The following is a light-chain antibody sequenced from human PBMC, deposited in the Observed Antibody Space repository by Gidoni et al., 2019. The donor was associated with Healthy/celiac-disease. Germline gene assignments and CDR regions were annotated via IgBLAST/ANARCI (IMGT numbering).Light chain of an antibody. CDR2: DAS. Sequence: IVLTQSPATLSLSPGERATLSCRASQCVSIYLAWYQQKPGQAPRLLIYDASNRATGIPARFSGSGSGTDFTLTISSLEPEDFAVYYCQQRSNWPITFGQGTRLEIK. J-gene: IGKJ5*01. CDR3: QQRSNWPIT. V-gene: IGKV3-11*01. CDR1: QCVSIY.